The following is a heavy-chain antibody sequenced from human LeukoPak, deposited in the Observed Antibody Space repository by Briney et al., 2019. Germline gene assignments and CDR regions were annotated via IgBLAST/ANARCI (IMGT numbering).Heavy chain of an antibody. V-gene: IGHV5-51*01. J-gene: IGHJ4*02. CDR2: IYPGDSDT. Sequence: GESLQISCKGSGYSFTSYWIGWVRPMPGKGLEWMGIIYPGDSDTRYSPSFQGQVTISADKSISTAYLQWSSLKASDTAMYYCARHSYSSLIDYWGQGTLVTVSS. D-gene: IGHD4-11*01. CDR3: ARHSYSSLIDY. CDR1: GYSFTSYW.